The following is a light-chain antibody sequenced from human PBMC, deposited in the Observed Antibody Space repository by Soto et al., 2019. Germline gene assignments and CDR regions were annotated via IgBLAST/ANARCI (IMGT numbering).Light chain of an antibody. Sequence: EIVLTQSPGTLSLXPGEIATLSCRASQSVSSSYLAWYQQKPGQAPRLLIYGASSRATGIPDRFSGSGSGTDFTLTISRLEPEDFAVYYCQQYGISLWTFGQGTKVDIK. CDR2: GAS. CDR1: QSVSSSY. J-gene: IGKJ1*01. CDR3: QQYGISLWT. V-gene: IGKV3-20*01.